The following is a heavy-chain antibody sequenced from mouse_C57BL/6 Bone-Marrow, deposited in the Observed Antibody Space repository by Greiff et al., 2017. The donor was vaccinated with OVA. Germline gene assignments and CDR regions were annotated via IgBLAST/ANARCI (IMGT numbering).Heavy chain of an antibody. D-gene: IGHD6-1*01. Sequence: QVQLQQSGAELVRPGASVKLSCKASGYTFTSYGISWVKQRTGQGLEWIGEIYPRSGDTYYNEKFKGKATLTADKSSSTAYMELRSLTSEDSAVYFCARSPLCYAMDYWGQGTSLTVSS. CDR3: ARSPLCYAMDY. CDR1: GYTFTSYG. CDR2: IYPRSGDT. J-gene: IGHJ4*01. V-gene: IGHV1-81*01.